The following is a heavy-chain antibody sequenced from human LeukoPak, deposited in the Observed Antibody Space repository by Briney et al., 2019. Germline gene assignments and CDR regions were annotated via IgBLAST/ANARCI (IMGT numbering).Heavy chain of an antibody. CDR1: GFTFSSYG. V-gene: IGHV3-33*01. D-gene: IGHD3-22*01. CDR2: IWYDGSNK. J-gene: IGHJ4*02. CDR3: ARDQRYYDSSGYYSYFDY. Sequence: PGGSLRLSCAASGFTFSSYGMHWVRQAPGKGLEWVAVIWYDGSNKYFADSVKGRFTISRDNSKNTLYLQMNSLRAEDTAVYYCARDQRYYDSSGYYSYFDYWGQGTLVTVSS.